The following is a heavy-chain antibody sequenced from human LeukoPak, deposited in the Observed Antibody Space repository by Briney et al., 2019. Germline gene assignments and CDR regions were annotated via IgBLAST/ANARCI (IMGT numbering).Heavy chain of an antibody. CDR1: GDYW. Sequence: GGSLRLSCAASGDYWMHWVRQAPGKGLLWVSHINSDGSWTTYADSVKGRFTISKDNAKNTVYLQMNNLRAEDTAVYYCVSFYETYWGRGTLVTVSS. CDR2: INSDGSWT. D-gene: IGHD2-2*01. CDR3: VSFYETY. V-gene: IGHV3-74*01. J-gene: IGHJ4*02.